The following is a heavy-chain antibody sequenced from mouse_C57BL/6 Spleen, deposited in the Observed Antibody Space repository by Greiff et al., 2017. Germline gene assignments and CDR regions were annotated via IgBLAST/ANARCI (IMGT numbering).Heavy chain of an antibody. CDR3: ARTYYYGSGYAMDY. Sequence: EVHLVESGGGLVQPGGSLKLSCAASGFTFSDYYMYWVRQTPEKRLEWVAYISNGGGSTYYPDTVKGRFTISRDNAKNTLYLQMSRLKSEDTAMYYCARTYYYGSGYAMDYWGQGTSVTVSS. J-gene: IGHJ4*01. V-gene: IGHV5-12*01. CDR1: GFTFSDYY. CDR2: ISNGGGST. D-gene: IGHD1-2*01.